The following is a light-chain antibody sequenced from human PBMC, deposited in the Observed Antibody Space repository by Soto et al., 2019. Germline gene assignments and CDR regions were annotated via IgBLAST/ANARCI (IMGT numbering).Light chain of an antibody. V-gene: IGKV1-33*01. CDR1: QGISNY. CDR3: QQYDNLLQWT. CDR2: DAS. J-gene: IGKJ1*01. Sequence: DIQMTQSPSSLSASVGDRVTITCQASQGISNYLNWYQQKPGKAPKLLIYDASTLETGVPSRFSGSGSGTDFPFTISRLQPEDIATYYCQQYDNLLQWTFGQGTKVKIK.